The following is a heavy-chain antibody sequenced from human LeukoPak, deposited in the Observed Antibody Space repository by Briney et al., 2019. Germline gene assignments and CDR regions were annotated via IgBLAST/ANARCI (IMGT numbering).Heavy chain of an antibody. CDR2: IYYSGST. CDR3: ARMENTIFGVVINY. J-gene: IGHJ4*02. CDR1: GGSISSYY. Sequence: SATLSLTCTVSGGSISSYYWSWIRQPPGKGLEWIGYIYYSGSTNYNPSLKSRVTISVDTSKNQFSLKLSSVTAADTAVYYCARMENTIFGVVINYWGQGTLVTVSS. V-gene: IGHV4-59*01. D-gene: IGHD3-3*01.